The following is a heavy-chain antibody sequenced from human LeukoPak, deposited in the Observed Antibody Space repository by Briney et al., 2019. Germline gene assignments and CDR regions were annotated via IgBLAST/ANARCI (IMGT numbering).Heavy chain of an antibody. CDR2: IWYDGSNK. V-gene: IGHV3-33*01. D-gene: IGHD3-22*01. CDR3: ARDGDSSGYPDAFDI. Sequence: GRSLRLSCAASGFTFSSYGMHWVRQAPGKGQEWVAVIWYDGSNKYYADSVKGRFTISRDNSKNTLYLQMNSLRAEDTAVYYCARDGDSSGYPDAFDIWGQGTMVTVSS. CDR1: GFTFSSYG. J-gene: IGHJ3*02.